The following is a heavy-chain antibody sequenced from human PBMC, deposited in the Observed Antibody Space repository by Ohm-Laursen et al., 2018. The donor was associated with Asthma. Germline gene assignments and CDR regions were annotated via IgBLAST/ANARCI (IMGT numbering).Heavy chain of an antibody. Sequence: TLSLTCTVSGGSISSGGYYWSWIRQHPGKGLEWIGYIYYSGSTYYNPSLKSRVTISVDTSKNQFSLKLSSVTAADTAVYYCARGGTELVTSGGYYFDYWGQGTLVTVSS. V-gene: IGHV4-31*03. CDR2: IYYSGST. CDR3: ARGGTELVTSGGYYFDY. J-gene: IGHJ4*02. CDR1: GGSISSGGYY. D-gene: IGHD2-21*02.